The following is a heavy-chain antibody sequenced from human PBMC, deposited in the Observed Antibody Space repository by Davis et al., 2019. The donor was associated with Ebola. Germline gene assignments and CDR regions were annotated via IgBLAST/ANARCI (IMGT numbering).Heavy chain of an antibody. CDR1: GFTFSSYA. V-gene: IGHV3-23*01. D-gene: IGHD6-13*01. CDR2: ISGSGGST. CDR3: ARVRRGAAAGCMDV. Sequence: GESLKISCAASGFTFSSYAMSWVRQAPGKGLEWVSAISGSGGSTYYADSVKGRFTISRDNSKNTLYLQMNSLRAEDTAVYYCARVRRGAAAGCMDVWGQGTTVTVSS. J-gene: IGHJ6*02.